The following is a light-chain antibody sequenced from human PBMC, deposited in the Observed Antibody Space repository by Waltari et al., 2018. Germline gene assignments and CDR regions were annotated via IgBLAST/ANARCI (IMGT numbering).Light chain of an antibody. Sequence: QSALTQPPSASGSPGQSVTISCTGTSSDVGAYNFVSWYQQHPGKAPKLMIYDVSKRPSRVPDRSSASTAGNPASLTVSGLQAGDEVDYYCSSYAGINNVFGTGTQVTVL. CDR1: SSDVGAYNF. CDR3: SSYAGINNV. J-gene: IGLJ1*01. CDR2: DVS. V-gene: IGLV2-8*01.